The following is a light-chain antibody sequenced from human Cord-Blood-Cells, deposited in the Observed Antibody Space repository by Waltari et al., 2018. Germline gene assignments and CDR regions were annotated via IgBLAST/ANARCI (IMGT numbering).Light chain of an antibody. CDR2: KAS. J-gene: IGKJ2*03. CDR3: QQYNSYYS. Sequence: DVPMTQSPSTLSAPVGDRITITCRASQSISSWLVWYQQKPGKAPNLLIYKASSLESGVPSRFSGSGSGTEFTLTISSLQPDDFATYYCQQYNSYYSFGQGTKLEIK. CDR1: QSISSW. V-gene: IGKV1-5*03.